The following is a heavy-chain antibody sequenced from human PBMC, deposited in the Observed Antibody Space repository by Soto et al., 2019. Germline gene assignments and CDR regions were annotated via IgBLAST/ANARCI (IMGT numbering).Heavy chain of an antibody. D-gene: IGHD6-19*01. CDR1: GFTFSSYA. CDR3: ARDWADSSGFDY. V-gene: IGHV3-23*01. Sequence: GSLRLSCAASGFTFSSYAMSWVRQAPGKGLEWVSAISGSGGSTYYADSVKGRFTISRDNSKNTLYLQMNSLRAEDTAVYYCARDWADSSGFDYWGQGTLVTVSS. CDR2: ISGSGGST. J-gene: IGHJ4*02.